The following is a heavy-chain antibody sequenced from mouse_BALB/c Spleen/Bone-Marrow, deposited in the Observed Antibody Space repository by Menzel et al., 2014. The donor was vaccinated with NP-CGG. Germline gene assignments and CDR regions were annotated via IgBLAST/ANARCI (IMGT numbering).Heavy chain of an antibody. CDR1: GYNIKDTY. V-gene: IGHV14-3*02. CDR2: IDPANGNT. Sequence: EVQLQQSGAELVKPGASVKLSCTASGYNIKDTYMHWVKQRPEQGLEWIGRIDPANGNTKYDPKIQGKATITADTSSNPACLQLSSLTSEDTAVYYCALYYDYDVGYWGQGTTLTVSS. D-gene: IGHD2-4*01. CDR3: ALYYDYDVGY. J-gene: IGHJ2*01.